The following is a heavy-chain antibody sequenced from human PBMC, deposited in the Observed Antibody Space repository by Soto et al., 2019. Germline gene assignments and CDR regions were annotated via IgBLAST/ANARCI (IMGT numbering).Heavy chain of an antibody. Sequence: QVQLQESGPGLVKPSGTLSLTCAVSGGSISSSNWWSWVRQPPGKGLEWIGEIYHSGSTNYNPSLKSRVTISVDKYKNQCSLKLSSVTAADTAVYYCARSGDYVASLDVWGQGTTVTVSS. CDR3: ARSGDYVASLDV. CDR1: GGSISSSNW. CDR2: IYHSGST. V-gene: IGHV4-4*02. D-gene: IGHD4-17*01. J-gene: IGHJ6*02.